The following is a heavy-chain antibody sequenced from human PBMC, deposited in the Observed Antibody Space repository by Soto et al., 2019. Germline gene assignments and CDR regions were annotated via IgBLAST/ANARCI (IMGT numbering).Heavy chain of an antibody. CDR2: ITSISGNT. D-gene: IGHD6-13*01. Sequence: GGSLRLSCAASGFTFNSYAMTLVRQAPGKGLEWVSTITSISGNTYYADSVKGRFTISRDNSKNTLHLQMNSLRAEDTAIYYCAKDLGPPRYSSSSVTFCDSWGQGTLVTVSS. CDR1: GFTFNSYA. V-gene: IGHV3-23*01. CDR3: AKDLGPPRYSSSSVTFCDS. J-gene: IGHJ4*02.